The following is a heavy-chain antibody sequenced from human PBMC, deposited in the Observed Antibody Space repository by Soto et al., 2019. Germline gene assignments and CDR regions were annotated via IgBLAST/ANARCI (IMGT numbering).Heavy chain of an antibody. CDR2: ISGSGGST. D-gene: IGHD6-13*01. CDR3: AKENGYSSSWFEFDY. J-gene: IGHJ4*02. V-gene: IGHV3-23*01. CDR1: GFTVSSNY. Sequence: GESLKISCAASGFTVSSNYMSWVRQAPGKGLEWVSAISGSGGSTYYADSVKGRFTISRDNSKNTLYLQMNSLRAEDTAVYYCAKENGYSSSWFEFDYWGQGTLVTVSS.